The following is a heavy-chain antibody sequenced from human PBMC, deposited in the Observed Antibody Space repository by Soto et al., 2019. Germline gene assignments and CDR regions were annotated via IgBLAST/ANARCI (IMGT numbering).Heavy chain of an antibody. Sequence: QVQLVESGGGVVQPGRSLRLSCAASGFTFSSYAMHWVRQAPGKGLEWVAVIAYDGRNKYYADSVKGRFTISRDNSKNPLYLQMNSLRIEDKAVYYWARELERVFDHWGQGTLGTVPS. CDR2: IAYDGRNK. CDR1: GFTFSSYA. D-gene: IGHD1-1*01. J-gene: IGHJ4*02. CDR3: ARELERVFDH. V-gene: IGHV3-30*04.